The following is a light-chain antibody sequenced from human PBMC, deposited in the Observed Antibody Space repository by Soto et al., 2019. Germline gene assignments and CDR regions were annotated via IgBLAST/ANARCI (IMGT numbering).Light chain of an antibody. CDR1: QTISSW. J-gene: IGKJ1*01. CDR2: KAS. Sequence: DIRMTQSPSTLSGSVGDRVTITCRASQTISSWLAWYQQKPGKAPKLLIYKASTLKSGIPSRFSGSGSGTEFTLTISSLQPDDFATYCCQHYNSYSEAFGQGTKVELK. V-gene: IGKV1-5*03. CDR3: QHYNSYSEA.